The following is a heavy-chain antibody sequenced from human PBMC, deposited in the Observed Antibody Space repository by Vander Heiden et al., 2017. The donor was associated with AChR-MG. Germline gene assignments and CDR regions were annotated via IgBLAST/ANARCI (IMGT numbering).Heavy chain of an antibody. CDR2: ISSSGSYI. V-gene: IGHV3-21*01. D-gene: IGHD3-16*01. CDR1: GFTLSYSS. Sequence: EVQLVESGGGLVKPGGSLRLSCPGSGFTLSYSSLHRFRLAPGKGLEWVSSISSSGSYIYYADSVKGRFTISRDSANNSLYLQMDSLRVEDTAVYYCARDPWGNFDSWGQGTLVTVSS. CDR3: ARDPWGNFDS. J-gene: IGHJ4*02.